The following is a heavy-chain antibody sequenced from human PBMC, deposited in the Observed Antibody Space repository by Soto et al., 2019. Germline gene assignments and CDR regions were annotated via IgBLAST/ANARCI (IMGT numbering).Heavy chain of an antibody. CDR3: GRQFKGIAMRDY. Sequence: QVQLQQWGAGLLKPSETLSLTCGVYGGSFSGYYWSWIRQPPGKGLEWIGEINHSGSTNYNNPSLRGRIPIPVDTSKTRFSWKRSSVTAADPAGYYGGRQFKGIAMRDYWGQGTLVTVSS. J-gene: IGHJ4*02. CDR2: INHSGST. V-gene: IGHV4-34*01. CDR1: GGSFSGYY. D-gene: IGHD6-13*01.